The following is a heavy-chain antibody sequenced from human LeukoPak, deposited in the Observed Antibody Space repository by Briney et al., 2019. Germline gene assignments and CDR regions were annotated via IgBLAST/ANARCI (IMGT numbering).Heavy chain of an antibody. CDR2: IKQDGSQ. D-gene: IGHD4-17*01. Sequence: GGSLRLSCAASVFTFSRHWMGWVRQAPGKGLEWVASIKQDGSQYYVDSVKGRFFISRENAKNSVSLQMNSLRGEDTAVYYCARGPDFGDRLDYFDYWGQGTLVTVS. J-gene: IGHJ4*02. CDR1: VFTFSRHW. V-gene: IGHV3-7*01. CDR3: ARGPDFGDRLDYFDY.